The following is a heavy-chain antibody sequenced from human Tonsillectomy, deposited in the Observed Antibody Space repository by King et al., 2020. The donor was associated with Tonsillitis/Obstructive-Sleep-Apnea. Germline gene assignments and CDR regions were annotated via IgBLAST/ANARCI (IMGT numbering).Heavy chain of an antibody. CDR3: AKHGGGYLNDYYMDV. Sequence: VQLVESGGGLVQPGGSLRLSCAASGFTFSSYAMSWVRQAPGKGLEWVSSMSAVGGGTNNAASVMGRFTISRDNSQNTLYLQMDSLRSEDTAVYYCAKHGGGYLNDYYMDVWGKGTTVTVSS. CDR2: MSAVGGGT. CDR1: GFTFSSYA. D-gene: IGHD1-26*01. V-gene: IGHV3-23*04. J-gene: IGHJ6*03.